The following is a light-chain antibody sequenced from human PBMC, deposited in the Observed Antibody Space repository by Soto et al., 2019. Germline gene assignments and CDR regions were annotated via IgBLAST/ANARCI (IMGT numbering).Light chain of an antibody. CDR2: EVS. J-gene: IGLJ1*01. CDR1: STDFVSYNR. CDR3: SLYTSENACV. V-gene: IGLV2-18*01. Sequence: QSVLTQPPSVSGSPGQPVTISCPGTSTDFVSYNRVSWYQQPPGTAPKLMIYEVSKRPSGVPDRFSGSKSGNTASLTISGLQAADEADYYCSLYTSENACVVGTGTEV.